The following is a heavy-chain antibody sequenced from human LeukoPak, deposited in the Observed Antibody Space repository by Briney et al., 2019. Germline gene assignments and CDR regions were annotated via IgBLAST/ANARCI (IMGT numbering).Heavy chain of an antibody. D-gene: IGHD1-26*01. CDR3: ARAYSERYGLGYYYMDV. CDR2: ISSSGSTI. Sequence: GGSLRLSCAASGFTFSSYEMNWVRQAPGKGLEWVSYISSSGSTIYYADSVKGRFTISRDNAKNSLYLQMNSLRAEDTAVYYCARAYSERYGLGYYYMDVWGKGTTVTISS. J-gene: IGHJ6*03. CDR1: GFTFSSYE. V-gene: IGHV3-48*03.